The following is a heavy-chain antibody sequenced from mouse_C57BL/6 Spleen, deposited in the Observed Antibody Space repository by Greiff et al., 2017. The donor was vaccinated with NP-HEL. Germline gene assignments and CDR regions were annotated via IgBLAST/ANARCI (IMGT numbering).Heavy chain of an antibody. CDR2: ISSGSSTI. D-gene: IGHD1-1*01. Sequence: EVQRVESGGGLVKPGGSLKLSCAASGFTFSDYGMHWVRQAPEKGLEWVAYISSGSSTIYYADTVKGRFTISRDNAKNTLFLQMTSLRSEDTAMYYCARESGLFRFAYWGQGTLVTVSA. J-gene: IGHJ3*01. CDR3: ARESGLFRFAY. V-gene: IGHV5-17*01. CDR1: GFTFSDYG.